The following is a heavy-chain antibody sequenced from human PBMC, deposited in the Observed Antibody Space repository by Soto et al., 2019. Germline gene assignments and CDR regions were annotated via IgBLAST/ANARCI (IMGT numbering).Heavy chain of an antibody. CDR3: ARQSHAFHI. CDR1: GGSSSSSTYY. J-gene: IGHJ3*02. Sequence: ETLFLTCTVSGGSSSSSTYYWGWIRQPPGKGLEWIGSIYYSGSTDYNPYLKSRVTISVDTSKNQFSLNLSSVTAAHTAVYYCARQSHAFHIWGRGTVVT. CDR2: IYYSGST. V-gene: IGHV4-39*01.